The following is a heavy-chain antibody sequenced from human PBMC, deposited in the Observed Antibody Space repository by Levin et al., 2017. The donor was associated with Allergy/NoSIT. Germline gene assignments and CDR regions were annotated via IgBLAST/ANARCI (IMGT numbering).Heavy chain of an antibody. CDR1: EFSISSYW. V-gene: IGHV3-7*01. J-gene: IGHJ3*02. D-gene: IGHD2-8*01. Sequence: GESLKISCIASEFSISSYWMDWVRQAPGKGLEWVANIKPDGSQENYVDSVKGRFTISRDNAKNSLHLEMNSLRGEDTAVYYCARDRDYESTNYYDAFDIWGQGTLVTVSS. CDR3: ARDRDYESTNYYDAFDI. CDR2: IKPDGSQE.